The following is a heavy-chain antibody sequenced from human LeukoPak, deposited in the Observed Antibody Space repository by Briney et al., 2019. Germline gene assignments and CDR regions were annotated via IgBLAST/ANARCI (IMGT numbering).Heavy chain of an antibody. CDR1: GFTFNNYA. Sequence: GGSLRLSCAASGFTFNNYAASWVRQAPGKGLEWVSAFVGGDTTYYADSVKGRFTISRDNSRNTLYLQMNTLRAEDTAVYYCAKQARYSNFWSGYLYYFDYWGEGTLVTVSS. CDR3: AKQARYSNFWSGYLYYFDY. J-gene: IGHJ4*02. CDR2: FVGGDTT. D-gene: IGHD3-3*01. V-gene: IGHV3-23*01.